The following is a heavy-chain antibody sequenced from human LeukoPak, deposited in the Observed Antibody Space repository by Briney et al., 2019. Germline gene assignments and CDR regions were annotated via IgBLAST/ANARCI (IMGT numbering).Heavy chain of an antibody. Sequence: SETLSLTCNVSGAFIATSSYYWGWIRQPPGKGLEWIGSVFYSGNTYYKPSLRGRVTISVDTSRNQFSLKLTSVTAADTAVYYCARDTYGSGNAFDIWGQGTMVTVSS. J-gene: IGHJ3*02. V-gene: IGHV4-39*07. D-gene: IGHD3-10*01. CDR1: GAFIATSSYY. CDR2: VFYSGNT. CDR3: ARDTYGSGNAFDI.